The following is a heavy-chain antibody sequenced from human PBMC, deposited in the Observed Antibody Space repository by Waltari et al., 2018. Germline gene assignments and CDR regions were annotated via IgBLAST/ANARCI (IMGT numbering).Heavy chain of an antibody. D-gene: IGHD3-10*01. V-gene: IGHV3-13*01. CDR3: AKGGLRALWRRVDYFDY. CDR1: GFTFRAPD. CDR2: IGTIGDT. Sequence: EVQLVESGGGLVQPGGSLRLSCAASGFTFRAPDMHWVRQITGKGLEWVSGIGTIGDTYYPDSMEGRFSISRDDDKNSLHLQMNSLRAGDTAVYYCAKGGLRALWRRVDYFDYWGRGILVTVSA. J-gene: IGHJ4*02.